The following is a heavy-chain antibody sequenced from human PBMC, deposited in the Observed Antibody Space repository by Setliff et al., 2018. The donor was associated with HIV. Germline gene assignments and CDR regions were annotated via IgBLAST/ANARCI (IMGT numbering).Heavy chain of an antibody. D-gene: IGHD3-22*01. V-gene: IGHV3-15*01. Sequence: GGSLRLSCAASGFTFSHVWMSWVRQAPGKGLEWVGRIKRKTDGGTADYAAPVKGRFTISRDDSKKTLYLQMNSLKTEDTAVYYCTTDYDSNGYYLFLGFDIWGQGTMVTVSS. CDR2: IKRKTDGGTA. CDR3: TTDYDSNGYYLFLGFDI. CDR1: GFTFSHVW. J-gene: IGHJ3*02.